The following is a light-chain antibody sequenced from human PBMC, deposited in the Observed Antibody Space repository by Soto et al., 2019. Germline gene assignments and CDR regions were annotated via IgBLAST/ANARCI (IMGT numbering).Light chain of an antibody. CDR3: KQSYSTPLT. J-gene: IGKJ4*01. V-gene: IGKV1-39*01. Sequence: DIQMTQSPSSLSASVGDRVTITCRASQSISSYLNWYHQKPGKAPKLLIYAASSLQSGVPSRFSGSGSGTELTLSISSLQPEDFATYYCKQSYSTPLTFDGGTQVESK. CDR1: QSISSY. CDR2: AAS.